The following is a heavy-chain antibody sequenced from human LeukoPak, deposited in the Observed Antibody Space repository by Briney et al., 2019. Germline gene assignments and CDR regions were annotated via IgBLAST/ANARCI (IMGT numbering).Heavy chain of an antibody. V-gene: IGHV3-23*01. J-gene: IGHJ4*02. Sequence: GGSLRLSCAASGFTFSSYAMSWVRQAPGKGLEWVSAIGGSGVITYYADSVKGRFTISRDNSKNTLYLQMISLRAEDTAVYYCAKDQGDTSAYVSDYWGQGTLVTVSS. CDR3: AKDQGDTSAYVSDY. CDR1: GFTFSSYA. CDR2: IGGSGVIT. D-gene: IGHD3-22*01.